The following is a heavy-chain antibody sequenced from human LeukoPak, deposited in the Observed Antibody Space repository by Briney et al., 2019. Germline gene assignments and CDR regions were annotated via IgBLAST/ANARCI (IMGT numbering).Heavy chain of an antibody. CDR1: GFTVSSNY. Sequence: GGSLRLSCAASGFTVSSNYMSWVRQAPGKGLEWVSSISSSSSYIYYADPVKGRFTISRDNAKNSLYLQMNSLRAEDTAVYYCARVPDYGGNTWGQGTLVTVSS. V-gene: IGHV3-21*01. J-gene: IGHJ4*02. D-gene: IGHD4-23*01. CDR3: ARVPDYGGNT. CDR2: ISSSSSYI.